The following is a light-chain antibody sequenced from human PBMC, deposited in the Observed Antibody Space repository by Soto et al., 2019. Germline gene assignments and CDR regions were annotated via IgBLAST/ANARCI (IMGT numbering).Light chain of an antibody. J-gene: IGKJ1*01. Sequence: DVQMTQSPSTLSASVGDRVTITCRASQSISKHLAWYQLRPGKAPRLLIYYASTLDRGVPSRFSGSGSGTEFTLTIIRLQPDDFATYYCHQYASFSPAFGQGTKVGI. V-gene: IGKV1-5*01. CDR1: QSISKH. CDR2: YAS. CDR3: HQYASFSPA.